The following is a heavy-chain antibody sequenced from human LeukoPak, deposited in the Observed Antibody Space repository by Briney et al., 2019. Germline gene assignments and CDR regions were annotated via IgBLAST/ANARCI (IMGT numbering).Heavy chain of an antibody. J-gene: IGHJ5*02. CDR3: ASGGYCSSTSCQEAWFDP. CDR1: GGSISSGGYS. CDR2: IYHSVST. Sequence: PSETLSLTCAVSGGSISSGGYSWSWIRQPPGKGLEWIGYIYHSVSTYYNPSLKSRVTISVDRSKNQFSLKLSSVTAADTAVYYCASGGYCSSTSCQEAWFDPWGQGTLVTVSS. V-gene: IGHV4-30-2*01. D-gene: IGHD2-2*01.